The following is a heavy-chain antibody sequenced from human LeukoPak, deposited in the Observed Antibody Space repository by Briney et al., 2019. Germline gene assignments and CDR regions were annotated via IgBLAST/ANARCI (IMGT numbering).Heavy chain of an antibody. CDR2: ISGSGGST. CDR3: ARDTRYCTNGVCYYYYYMDV. D-gene: IGHD2-8*01. V-gene: IGHV3-23*01. Sequence: PGGSLRLSCAASGFTFSSYAMSWVRQAPGKGLEWVSAISGSGGSTYYADSVKGRFTISRDNAKNTLYLQMNSLRAEDTAVYYCARDTRYCTNGVCYYYYYMDVWGKGTTVTVSS. J-gene: IGHJ6*03. CDR1: GFTFSSYA.